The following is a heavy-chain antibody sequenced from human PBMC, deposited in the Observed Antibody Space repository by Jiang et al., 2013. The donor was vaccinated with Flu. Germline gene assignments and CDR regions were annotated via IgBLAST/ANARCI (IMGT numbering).Heavy chain of an antibody. Sequence: QLLESGGGLVQPGRSLRLSCAASGFTFENYAIHWVRQAPGKGLEWVSGISWNSGSIAYGDSVKGRFTISRDNAKNSLYLQMNSLRPEDTAFYYCAKGGGYHPGVRNWFDSWGQGTLVTVSS. V-gene: IGHV3-9*01. CDR3: AKGGGYHPGVRNWFDS. CDR2: ISWNSGSI. D-gene: IGHD3-16*02. CDR1: GFTFENYA. J-gene: IGHJ5*01.